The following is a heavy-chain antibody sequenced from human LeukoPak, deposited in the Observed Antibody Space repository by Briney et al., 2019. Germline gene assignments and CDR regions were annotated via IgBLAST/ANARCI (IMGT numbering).Heavy chain of an antibody. Sequence: GGSLRLSCAASGFTFSSYSMNWVRQAPGKGLEWVSYISSNNNFIYYADSVKGRFTISRDNPNNSVYLQMNSLRAEDTAVYYCVRDGVVGATARTYYFDYWGQGALVTVSS. V-gene: IGHV3-21*01. CDR3: VRDGVVGATARTYYFDY. CDR2: ISSNNNFI. J-gene: IGHJ4*02. D-gene: IGHD1-26*01. CDR1: GFTFSSYS.